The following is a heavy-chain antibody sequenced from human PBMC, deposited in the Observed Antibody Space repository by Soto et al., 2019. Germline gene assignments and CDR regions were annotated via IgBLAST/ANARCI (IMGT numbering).Heavy chain of an antibody. Sequence: ASVKVSCKASGYTFTSYAMHWVRQAPGQRLEWMGWINAGNGNTKYSQKFQGRVTITRDTSASTAYMELSSLRSEDTAVYYCARPVLYGSGSYYNGHYGMDVWGQGTTVTAP. CDR2: INAGNGNT. CDR1: GYTFTSYA. D-gene: IGHD3-10*01. J-gene: IGHJ6*02. V-gene: IGHV1-3*01. CDR3: ARPVLYGSGSYYNGHYGMDV.